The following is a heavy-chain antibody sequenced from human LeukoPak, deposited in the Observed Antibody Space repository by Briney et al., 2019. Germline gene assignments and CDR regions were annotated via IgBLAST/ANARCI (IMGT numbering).Heavy chain of an antibody. CDR1: GGTFSSYA. Sequence: SVKVSCKASGGTFSSYAISWVRQAPGQGLEWMGRIIPILGIANYAQKFQGRVTITADKSTSTAYMELSSLRSEDTAVYYCARDMGPRAVTGLYYYYYGMDVWGQGTTVTISS. CDR3: ARDMGPRAVTGLYYYYYGMDV. J-gene: IGHJ6*02. V-gene: IGHV1-69*04. D-gene: IGHD6-19*01. CDR2: IIPILGIA.